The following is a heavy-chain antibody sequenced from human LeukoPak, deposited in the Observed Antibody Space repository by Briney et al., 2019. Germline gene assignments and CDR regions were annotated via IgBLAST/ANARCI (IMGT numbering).Heavy chain of an antibody. D-gene: IGHD6-13*01. Sequence: SETLSLTCAVYGGSFSGYYWGWIRQSPGKGLEWIGSIYHSGSTFYNPSLKSRVTISVDTSKNQSSLNLSSVTAADTAVYYCVRGIATSGHDYWGQGTRVTVSS. V-gene: IGHV4-38-2*01. CDR1: GGSFSGYY. CDR3: VRGIATSGHDY. CDR2: IYHSGST. J-gene: IGHJ4*02.